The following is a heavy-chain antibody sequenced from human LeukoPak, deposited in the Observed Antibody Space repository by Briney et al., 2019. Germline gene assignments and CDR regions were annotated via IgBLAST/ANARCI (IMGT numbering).Heavy chain of an antibody. D-gene: IGHD5-18*01. V-gene: IGHV4-61*08. CDR2: IYYSGST. Sequence: SQTLSLTCTVSGGSINSDGSYWSWIRQPPGKGLEWIGYIYYSGSTNYNPSLKSRVTISVDTSKNQFSLKLSSVTAADTAVYYCARDGTAMVNWGQGTLVTVSS. CDR3: ARDGTAMVN. CDR1: GGSINSDGSY. J-gene: IGHJ4*02.